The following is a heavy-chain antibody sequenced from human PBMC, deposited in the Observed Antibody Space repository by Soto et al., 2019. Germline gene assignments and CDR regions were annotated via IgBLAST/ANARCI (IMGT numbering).Heavy chain of an antibody. V-gene: IGHV3-33*01. CDR2: IWYDGSNK. CDR1: GFTFSSYG. J-gene: IGHJ5*02. D-gene: IGHD4-17*01. CDR3: ARDDYGDYVGWFDP. Sequence: QVQLVESGGGVVQPGRSLRLSCAASGFTFSSYGMHWVRQAPGKGLEWVAVIWYDGSNKYYADSVKGRFTISRDNAKNQLYLQMNSLRAEDTAVYYCARDDYGDYVGWFDPWGQGTLVTVSS.